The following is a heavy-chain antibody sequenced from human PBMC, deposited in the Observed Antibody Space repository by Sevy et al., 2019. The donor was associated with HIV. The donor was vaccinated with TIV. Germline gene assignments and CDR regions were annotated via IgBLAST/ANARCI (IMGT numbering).Heavy chain of an antibody. CDR2: MYYSGSH. Sequence: SETLSLTCGVSGDSISTSGYSWSWIRQPPGKGLEWIGYMYYSGSHFYNPSLQSRVTISFDTSKMQLSLKLTSMTAADTAVYYCAGWGGGAFHIWGPGTMVTVSS. J-gene: IGHJ3*02. CDR3: AGWGGGAFHI. D-gene: IGHD7-27*01. V-gene: IGHV4-30-2*01. CDR1: GDSISTSGYS.